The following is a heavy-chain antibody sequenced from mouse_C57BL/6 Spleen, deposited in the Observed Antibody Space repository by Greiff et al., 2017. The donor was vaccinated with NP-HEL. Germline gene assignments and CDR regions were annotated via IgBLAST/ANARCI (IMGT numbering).Heavy chain of an antibody. J-gene: IGHJ3*01. V-gene: IGHV2-6-1*01. CDR3: ARHGYYDEGFAY. CDR2: IWSDGST. Sequence: QVQLKDSGPGLVAPSQSLSITCTVSGFSLTSYGVHWVRQPPGKGLEWLVVIWSDGSTTYNSALKSRLSISKDNSKSQVFLKMNSLQTDDTAMYYCARHGYYDEGFAYWGQGTLVTVSA. D-gene: IGHD2-4*01. CDR1: GFSLTSYG.